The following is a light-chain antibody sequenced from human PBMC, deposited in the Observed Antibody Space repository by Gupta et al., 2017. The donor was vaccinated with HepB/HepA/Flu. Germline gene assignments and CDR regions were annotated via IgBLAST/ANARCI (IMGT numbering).Light chain of an antibody. CDR3: SSYTSSSTLVV. CDR1: SSDVGGYNY. Sequence: QSALTQPASVSGSHGQSIPISCTGTSSDVGGYNYVSWYQQHPVQAPKLMIYDVSNRPSGVSNRFSGSKSGNTASLTISWLQAEEEADYYCSSYTSSSTLVVFGGGTKL. CDR2: DVS. V-gene: IGLV2-14*03. J-gene: IGLJ2*01.